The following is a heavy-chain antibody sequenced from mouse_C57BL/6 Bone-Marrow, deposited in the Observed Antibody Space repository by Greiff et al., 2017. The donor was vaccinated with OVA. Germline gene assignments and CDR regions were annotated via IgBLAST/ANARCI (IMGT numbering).Heavy chain of an antibody. Sequence: QVQLQQSGAELVKPGASVKISCKASGYAFSSYWMNWVKQRPGKGLEWIGQIYPGDGDTNYNGKFKGKATLTADKSSSTAYMQRSSLTSEDSAVYFCARWRSNYYFDYWGQGTTLTVSS. V-gene: IGHV1-80*01. CDR3: ARWRSNYYFDY. D-gene: IGHD2-5*01. J-gene: IGHJ2*01. CDR2: IYPGDGDT. CDR1: GYAFSSYW.